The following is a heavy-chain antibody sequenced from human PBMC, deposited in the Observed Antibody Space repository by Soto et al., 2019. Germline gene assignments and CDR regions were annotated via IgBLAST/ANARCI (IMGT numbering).Heavy chain of an antibody. CDR1: GFTFEDYA. J-gene: IGHJ3*02. CDR2: ISWDSRSV. Sequence: EVRLVESGGGLVQPGGSLRLSCAVSGFTFEDYAMHWVRQAPGKGLEWVSGISWDSRSVAYADSVKGRFTISRDNAENSLHLQMNSLRAEDTAVYYCAKDSIRRSFIRSSTRARDAFDIWGQGTMVTVSS. D-gene: IGHD6-6*01. V-gene: IGHV3-9*01. CDR3: AKDSIRRSFIRSSTRARDAFDI.